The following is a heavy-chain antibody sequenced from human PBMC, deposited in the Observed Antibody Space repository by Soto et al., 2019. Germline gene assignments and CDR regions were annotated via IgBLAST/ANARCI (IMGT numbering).Heavy chain of an antibody. V-gene: IGHV3-23*01. D-gene: IGHD2-8*01. J-gene: IGHJ4*02. CDR1: GFTFSSYA. CDR3: AKLAGGIVLMVYPDY. Sequence: EVQLLESGGGLVQPGGSLRLSCAASGFTFSSYAMSWVRQAPGKGLEWVSAISGSGGCTISADSVKGRFTISRDNPKSTLYRQTSSLRAEDTAVYYCAKLAGGIVLMVYPDYWGRGTLVTVSS. CDR2: ISGSGGCT.